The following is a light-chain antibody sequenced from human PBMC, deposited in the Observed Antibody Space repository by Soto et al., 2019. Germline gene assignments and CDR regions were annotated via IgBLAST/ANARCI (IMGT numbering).Light chain of an antibody. V-gene: IGKV3-20*01. CDR3: QQYGSSPRT. CDR1: QSVGSSY. CDR2: GPS. J-gene: IGKJ1*01. Sequence: EIVLTQSPGTLSLSPGERATLSCRASQSVGSSYLAWYQQKPGQAPRLLVYGPSSRATGIPDRFSGSGSGTDFTLTISRLEPEDFAVYYCQQYGSSPRTFGQGTQVDIK.